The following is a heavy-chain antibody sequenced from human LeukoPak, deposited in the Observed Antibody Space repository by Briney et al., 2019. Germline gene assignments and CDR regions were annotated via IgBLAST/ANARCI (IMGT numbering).Heavy chain of an antibody. V-gene: IGHV3-7*01. CDR3: ASDLAYCGGDCYSSV. Sequence: GGSLRLSCAASGFTFSSYWMSWVRQAPGKGLEWVANIKQDGSEKYYVDSVKGRFTISRDNAKNSLYLQMNSLRAEDTAVYYCASDLAYCGGDCYSSVWGQGTLVTVSS. D-gene: IGHD2-21*02. CDR1: GFTFSSYW. J-gene: IGHJ4*02. CDR2: IKQDGSEK.